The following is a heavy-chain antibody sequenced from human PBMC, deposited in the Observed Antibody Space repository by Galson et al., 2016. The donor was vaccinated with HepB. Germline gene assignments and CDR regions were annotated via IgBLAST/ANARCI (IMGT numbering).Heavy chain of an antibody. Sequence: SLRLSCAASGFTFDTFTLHWVRQSPGKGLEWVAVISDNGGSTFYAESVQGRFIISRDNSKNTVYLQMRSLRVEDTAVYYCARDHAGLYDNSGSYFDAWGQGTLATVSS. V-gene: IGHV3-30-3*01. CDR2: ISDNGGST. D-gene: IGHD3-22*01. CDR3: ARDHAGLYDNSGSYFDA. CDR1: GFTFDTFT. J-gene: IGHJ4*02.